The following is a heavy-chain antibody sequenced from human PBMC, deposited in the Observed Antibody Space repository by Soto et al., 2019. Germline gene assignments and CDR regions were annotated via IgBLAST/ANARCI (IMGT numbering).Heavy chain of an antibody. J-gene: IGHJ1*01. Sequence: QVQLVESGGGVVQPGRSLRLSCAASGFTFSSYGMHWVRQAPGKGLEWVAVISYDGSNKYYADSVKGRFTISRDNSKNTLYLQMNSLRAEDTAVYYCAKDSIGAARRDPSRKTYYDILTDWPAELSSYFQHWGQGTLVTVSS. V-gene: IGHV3-30*18. CDR2: ISYDGSNK. CDR1: GFTFSSYG. CDR3: AKDSIGAARRDPSRKTYYDILTDWPAELSSYFQH. D-gene: IGHD3-9*01.